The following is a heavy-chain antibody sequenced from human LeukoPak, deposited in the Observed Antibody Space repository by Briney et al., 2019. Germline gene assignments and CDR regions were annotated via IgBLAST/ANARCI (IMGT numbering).Heavy chain of an antibody. J-gene: IGHJ4*02. Sequence: SETLSPTCTVSGGSISSSSYYWGWIRQPPGKGLEWIGSIYYSGSTYYNPSLKSRVTISVDTSKNQFSLNLNSVTAADTAVYYCARGAGWWPYWGQGTLVTVSA. V-gene: IGHV4-39*07. CDR3: ARGAGWWPY. CDR1: GGSISSSSYY. CDR2: IYYSGST. D-gene: IGHD2-15*01.